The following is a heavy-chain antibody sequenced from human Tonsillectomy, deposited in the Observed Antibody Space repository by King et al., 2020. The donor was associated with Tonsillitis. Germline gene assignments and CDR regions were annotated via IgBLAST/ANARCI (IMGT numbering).Heavy chain of an antibody. V-gene: IGHV1-18*01. J-gene: IGHJ5*02. CDR2: ISPFHGNT. Sequence: QLVQSGAEVKNPGASVKVSCKTSGYTFTAYGISWVRQAPGQGLEWMGWISPFHGNTNYAQKLQGRVTMTTDTSTSTAYMELRSLRSDDTAVYYCARLSIAAAAIDWFDPWGQGTLVTVSS. CDR3: ARLSIAAAAIDWFDP. CDR1: GYTFTAYG. D-gene: IGHD6-13*01.